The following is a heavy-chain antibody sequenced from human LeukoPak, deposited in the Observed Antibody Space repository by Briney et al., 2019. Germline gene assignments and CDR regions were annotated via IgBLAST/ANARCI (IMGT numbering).Heavy chain of an antibody. CDR2: ISGSSSYT. Sequence: GGSLRLSCAASGSTFSDYYMSWIRQAPGKGLEWVSYISGSSSYTIYADSVKGRFTISRDNAKNSLYLQMSSLRAEDTAVYYCARDRGSGWQFDYWGQGTLVTVSS. V-gene: IGHV3-11*05. CDR1: GSTFSDYY. D-gene: IGHD6-19*01. J-gene: IGHJ4*02. CDR3: ARDRGSGWQFDY.